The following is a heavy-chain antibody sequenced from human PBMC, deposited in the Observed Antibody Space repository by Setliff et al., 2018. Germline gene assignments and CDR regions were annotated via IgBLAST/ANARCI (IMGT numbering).Heavy chain of an antibody. CDR2: INTNTGNP. D-gene: IGHD3-9*01. CDR1: GYTFTSYA. V-gene: IGHV7-4-1*02. J-gene: IGHJ6*02. CDR3: ARGQDDIWYLGLYYYGMDV. Sequence: ASVKVSCKASGYTFTSYAMNWVRQAPGQGLEWMGWINTNTGNPTYAQGFTGRFVFSLDTSVSTAYLQISSLKAEDTAVYYCARGQDDIWYLGLYYYGMDVWGQGTTVTVSS.